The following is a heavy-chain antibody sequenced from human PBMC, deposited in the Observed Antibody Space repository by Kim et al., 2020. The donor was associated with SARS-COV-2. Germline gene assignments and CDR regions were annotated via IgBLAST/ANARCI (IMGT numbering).Heavy chain of an antibody. CDR2: ISSNGGST. V-gene: IGHV3-64*01. CDR1: GFTFSSYA. J-gene: IGHJ3*02. D-gene: IGHD6-6*01. CDR3: ARGLSSSAFDI. Sequence: GGSLRLSCAASGFTFSSYAMHWVRQAPGKGLEYVSAISSNGGSTYYANSVKGRFTISRDNSKNTLYLQMGSLRAEDMAVYYCARGLSSSAFDIWGQGTMVTVSS.